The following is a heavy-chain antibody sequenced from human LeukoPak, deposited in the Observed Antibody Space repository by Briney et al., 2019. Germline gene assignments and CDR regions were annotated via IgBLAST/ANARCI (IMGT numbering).Heavy chain of an antibody. CDR2: IYHSGST. J-gene: IGHJ4*02. CDR1: GGSISSSNW. V-gene: IGHV4-4*02. CDR3: ARGPPEYELRFLEWFPTYYFDY. Sequence: PSETLSLTCAVSGGSISSSNWWSWVRQPPGKGLEWIGEIYHSGSTNYNPSLKSRVTISVDKSKNQFSLKLSSVTAADTAVYYCARGPPEYELRFLEWFPTYYFDYWGQGTLVTVSS. D-gene: IGHD3-3*01.